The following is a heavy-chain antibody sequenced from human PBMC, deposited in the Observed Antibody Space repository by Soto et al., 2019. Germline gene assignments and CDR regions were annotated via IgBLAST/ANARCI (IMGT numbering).Heavy chain of an antibody. D-gene: IGHD1-1*01. V-gene: IGHV1-46*04. Sequence: ASVKVSCKASGYTFTNYYLHWVRQAPGQGLEWVGMINPSARSASYAQKLRGRLTMDRDTSTTTVYMELSRLTFEDTAVYFCARDNSAANGVLDHWGQGTLVTVSS. CDR2: INPSARSA. CDR3: ARDNSAANGVLDH. CDR1: GYTFTNYY. J-gene: IGHJ4*02.